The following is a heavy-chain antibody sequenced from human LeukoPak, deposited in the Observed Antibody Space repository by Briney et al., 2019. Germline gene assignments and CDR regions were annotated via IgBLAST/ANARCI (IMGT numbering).Heavy chain of an antibody. V-gene: IGHV1-69*05. Sequence: ASVKVSCKASGGTFSSYAISWVRQAPGQGLGWMGGIIPIFGTANYAQKFQGRVTITTDESTSTAYMELSSLRSEDTAVYYCATYSAARDAFDIWGQGTMVTVSS. CDR1: GGTFSSYA. J-gene: IGHJ3*02. CDR3: ATYSAARDAFDI. D-gene: IGHD6-13*01. CDR2: IIPIFGTA.